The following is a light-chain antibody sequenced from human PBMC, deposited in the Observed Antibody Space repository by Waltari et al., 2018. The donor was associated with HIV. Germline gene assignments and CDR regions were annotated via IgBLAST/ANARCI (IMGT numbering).Light chain of an antibody. J-gene: IGLJ2*01. CDR3: ATWDISLSAVV. Sequence: QAGLTQPPSVSKGMRQTATPTCTGNSNNVGNQGQAWLQQHQGHPPKLLSYRDNKRPSGISERFSASRSGNTASLTITGVQPEDEADYFCATWDISLSAVVFGGGTTLTVL. CDR2: RDN. V-gene: IGLV10-54*04. CDR1: SNNVGNQG.